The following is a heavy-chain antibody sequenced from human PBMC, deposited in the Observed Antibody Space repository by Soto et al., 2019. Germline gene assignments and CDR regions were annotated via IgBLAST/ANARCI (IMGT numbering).Heavy chain of an antibody. CDR2: IKQDGSEK. Sequence: GGSLRLSCAASGFTFSSYWMSWVRQAPGKGLEWVANIKQDGSEKYYVDSVKGRFTISRDNAKNSLYLQMNSLRAEDTAVYYCASHCISTSCYRYRWFDTWGQGT. CDR1: GFTFSSYW. V-gene: IGHV3-7*01. CDR3: ASHCISTSCYRYRWFDT. J-gene: IGHJ5*02. D-gene: IGHD2-2*01.